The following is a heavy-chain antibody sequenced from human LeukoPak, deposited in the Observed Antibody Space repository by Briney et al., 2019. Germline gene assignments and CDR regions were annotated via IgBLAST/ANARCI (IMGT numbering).Heavy chain of an antibody. D-gene: IGHD3-22*01. J-gene: IGHJ5*02. CDR2: IYYDGTA. Sequence: PSETLSLTCTVSGGSISSGGYYWGWIRQHPVKGLEWIGHIYYDGTAYYNPSLKSRFTISVDTSTNQFSLKLSSVTAADTAVYYCVRRRDDDSGGYYNWFDPWGQGALVTVAS. CDR3: VRRRDDDSGGYYNWFDP. CDR1: GGSISSGGYY. V-gene: IGHV4-31*03.